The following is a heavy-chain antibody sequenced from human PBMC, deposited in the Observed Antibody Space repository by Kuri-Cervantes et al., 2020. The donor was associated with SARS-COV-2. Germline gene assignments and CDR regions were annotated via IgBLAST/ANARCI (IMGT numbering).Heavy chain of an antibody. CDR1: GYTLTELS. V-gene: IGHV1-24*01. CDR2: FDPEDGEP. CDR3: ARDFQLAPDITIFGVVIAAAFDI. J-gene: IGHJ3*02. Sequence: ASVKVSCKVSGYTLTELSMHWVRQAPGKGLEWMGGFDPEDGEPIYAQKFQGRVTMTRDTSTSTVYMELSSLRSEDTAVYYCARDFQLAPDITIFGVVIAAAFDIWGQGTMVTVSS. D-gene: IGHD3-3*01.